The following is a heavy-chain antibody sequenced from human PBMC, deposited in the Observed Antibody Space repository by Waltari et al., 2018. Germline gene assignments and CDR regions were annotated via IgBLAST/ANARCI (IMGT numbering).Heavy chain of an antibody. V-gene: IGHV1-69*01. J-gene: IGHJ5*02. CDR3: ARSDCSSTSCLRTYWFDP. D-gene: IGHD2-2*01. CDR2: INPIFGTA. Sequence: QVQLVQSGAEVKKPGSSVKVSCKASGGTFSSYAISWVRQAPGPGLEWMGGINPIFGTANYAQKFQGRVTITADESTSTAYMELSSLRSEDTAVYYCARSDCSSTSCLRTYWFDPWGQGTLVTVSS. CDR1: GGTFSSYA.